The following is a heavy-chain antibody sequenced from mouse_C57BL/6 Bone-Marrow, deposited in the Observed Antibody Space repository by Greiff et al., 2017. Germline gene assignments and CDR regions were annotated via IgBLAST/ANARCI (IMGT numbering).Heavy chain of an antibody. CDR3: ARPRTAQATAWFAY. D-gene: IGHD3-2*02. V-gene: IGHV5-12*01. J-gene: IGHJ3*01. CDR2: ISNGGGST. CDR1: GFTFSDYY. Sequence: EVMLVESGGGLVQPGGSLKLSCAASGFTFSDYYMYWVRQTPEKRLEWVAYISNGGGSTYYPDTVKGRFTISRDNAKNTLYLQMSRLKSEDTAMYYCARPRTAQATAWFAYWGQGTLVTVSA.